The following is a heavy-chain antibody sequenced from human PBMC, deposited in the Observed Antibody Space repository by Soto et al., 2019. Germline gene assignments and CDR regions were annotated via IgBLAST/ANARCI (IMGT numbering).Heavy chain of an antibody. J-gene: IGHJ4*02. CDR3: ARGRSAPDN. Sequence: EVQLVESGGGLVQPGGSLRLSCAASGFTFSSRSMTWLRQAPGKGLEWVACIQQDGSEKYYVDSVKGRFTISRDNARNSLYLQMNSLRAEDTAMYYCARGRSAPDNCGQGTLVTVSS. V-gene: IGHV3-7*05. CDR2: IQQDGSEK. CDR1: GFTFSSRS.